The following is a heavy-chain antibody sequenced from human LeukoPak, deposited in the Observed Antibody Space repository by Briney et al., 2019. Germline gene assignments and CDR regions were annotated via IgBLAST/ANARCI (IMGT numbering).Heavy chain of an antibody. Sequence: SETLSLTCAVYGGSFSGYYWSWIRQPPGKWLEWIGEINHSGSTNYNPSLKSRVTISVDTSKNQFSLKLSSVTAADTAVYYCARPGSSSWYGTHLDYWGQGTLVTVSS. V-gene: IGHV4-34*01. D-gene: IGHD6-13*01. CDR3: ARPGSSSWYGTHLDY. CDR2: INHSGST. J-gene: IGHJ4*02. CDR1: GGSFSGYY.